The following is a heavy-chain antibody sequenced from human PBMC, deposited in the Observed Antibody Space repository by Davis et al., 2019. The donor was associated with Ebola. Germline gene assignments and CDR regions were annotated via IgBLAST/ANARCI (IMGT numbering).Heavy chain of an antibody. CDR3: VRDSFSGYDSAY. D-gene: IGHD5-12*01. V-gene: IGHV3-21*01. Sequence: GESLKISCAASGFTFSSYSMNWVRQAPGKGLEWVAFISSSSKYIYYADSLKGRFTVSRDNAKNSLYLQMNSLRAEDTGVYYCVRDSFSGYDSAYWGQGTLVTVSS. CDR1: GFTFSSYS. J-gene: IGHJ4*02. CDR2: ISSSSKYI.